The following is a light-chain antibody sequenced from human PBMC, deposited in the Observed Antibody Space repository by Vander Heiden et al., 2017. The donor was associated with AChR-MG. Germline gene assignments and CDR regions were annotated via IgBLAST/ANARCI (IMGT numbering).Light chain of an antibody. CDR3: NSRDSSDNHLV. CDR2: DKN. CDR1: SLRYHY. J-gene: IGLJ2*01. Sequence: SSALTQAPAVSVAFGQTVRITCHGASLRYHYAAWYQQKPGQAPVLVIYDKNNRPSGIPDRFSGSSSGNTASLTITGAQAEDEADYYCNSRDSSDNHLVFGGGTKLTVL. V-gene: IGLV3-19*01.